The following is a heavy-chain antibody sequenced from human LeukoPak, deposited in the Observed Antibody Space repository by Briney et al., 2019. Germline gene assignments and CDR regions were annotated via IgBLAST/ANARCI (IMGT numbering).Heavy chain of an antibody. CDR1: GGSISSGGYY. D-gene: IGHD4-17*01. J-gene: IGHJ4*02. Sequence: TSQTLSLTCTVSGGSISSGGYYWSWIRQHPGKGLEWIGYIYYSGSTYYNPSLKSRVTISVDTSKNQFSLKLSSVTAADTAVYYCARVVGYGDSHFDYWGQGTPVTVSS. CDR2: IYYSGST. V-gene: IGHV4-31*03. CDR3: ARVVGYGDSHFDY.